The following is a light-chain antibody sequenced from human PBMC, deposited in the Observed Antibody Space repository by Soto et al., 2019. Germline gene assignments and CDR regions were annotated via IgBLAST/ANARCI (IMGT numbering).Light chain of an antibody. Sequence: QSALTQPASVSGSPGQSITISCTGTTSDVGGYNYVSWHQQHPGKAPKLMIYDVINRPSGVSNRFSGSKSDNTASLTISGLQAEDEADYYCTSNTSSGTHVFGSGTKVTVL. CDR1: TSDVGGYNY. CDR2: DVI. CDR3: TSNTSSGTHV. J-gene: IGLJ1*01. V-gene: IGLV2-14*01.